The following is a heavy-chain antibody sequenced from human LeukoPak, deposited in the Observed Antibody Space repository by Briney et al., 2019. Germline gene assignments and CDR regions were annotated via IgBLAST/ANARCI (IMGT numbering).Heavy chain of an antibody. CDR2: FGTRSTSV. D-gene: IGHD6-19*01. J-gene: IGHJ4*02. V-gene: IGHV3-21*03. CDR1: GFTFSGYS. CDR3: TTEGRVAGTQHPFDY. Sequence: GGSLRLSCTASGFTFSGYSMNWIRQAPGKGLEWVSSFGTRSTSVYHAGSVKGRFAISRDNAKNSLYLQMNSLKTEDTAVYYCTTEGRVAGTQHPFDYWGQGTLVTVSS.